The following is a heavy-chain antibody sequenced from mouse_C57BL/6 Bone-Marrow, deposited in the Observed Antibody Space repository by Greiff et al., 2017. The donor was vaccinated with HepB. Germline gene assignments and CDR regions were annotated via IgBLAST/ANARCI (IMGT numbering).Heavy chain of an antibody. J-gene: IGHJ3*01. CDR1: GYTFTDYY. CDR3: ARSASSNSFAY. V-gene: IGHV1-76*01. D-gene: IGHD2-5*01. CDR2: IYPGSGNT. Sequence: QVQLKESGAELVRPGASVKLSCKASGYTFTDYYINWVKQRPGQGLEWIARIYPGSGNTYYNEKFKGKATLTAEKSSSTAYMQLSSLTSEDSAVYFCARSASSNSFAYWGQGTLVTVSA.